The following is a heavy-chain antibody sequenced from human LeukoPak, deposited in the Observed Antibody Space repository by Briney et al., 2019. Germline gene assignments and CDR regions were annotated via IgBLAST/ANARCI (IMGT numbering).Heavy chain of an antibody. D-gene: IGHD6-13*01. CDR3: ASNVEYSSSWYGVGWFDP. V-gene: IGHV4-61*02. J-gene: IGHJ5*02. CDR2: IYTSGSA. Sequence: SQTLSLTCTVSGGSISSGSYYWSWIRQPAGKGLEWIGRIYTSGSANYNPSLKSRVTISVDTSKNQFSLKLSSVTAADTAVYYCASNVEYSSSWYGVGWFDPWGQGTLVTVSS. CDR1: GGSISSGSYY.